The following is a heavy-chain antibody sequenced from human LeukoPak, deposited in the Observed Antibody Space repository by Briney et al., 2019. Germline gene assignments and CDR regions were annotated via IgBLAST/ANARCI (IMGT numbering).Heavy chain of an antibody. V-gene: IGHV3-30*04. D-gene: IGHD3-22*01. J-gene: IGHJ3*02. CDR3: ARGRYYDSSEAAFDI. Sequence: GGSLRLSCAASGFTFSSYAMHWVRQAPGKGLEWVAVISYDGSNKYYADSVKGRFTISRDNSKNTLYLQMNSLRAEDTAVYYCARGRYYDSSEAAFDIWGQGTMVTVSS. CDR2: ISYDGSNK. CDR1: GFTFSSYA.